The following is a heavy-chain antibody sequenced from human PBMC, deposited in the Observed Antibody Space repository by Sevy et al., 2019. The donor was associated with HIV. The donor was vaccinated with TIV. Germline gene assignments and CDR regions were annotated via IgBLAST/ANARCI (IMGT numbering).Heavy chain of an antibody. CDR2: ISYDGSFT. CDR1: GFIFSDYT. D-gene: IGHD6-13*01. CDR3: ARSQSSSWHYFDY. Sequence: GGCLRLSCAASGFIFSDYTLHWVRQAPGTGLEWVAVISYDGSFTYYADSVEGRFTISRDNSKNTLFLQMNSLRHEDTDVYYCARSQSSSWHYFDYWGQGTLVTVSS. V-gene: IGHV3-30*04. J-gene: IGHJ4*02.